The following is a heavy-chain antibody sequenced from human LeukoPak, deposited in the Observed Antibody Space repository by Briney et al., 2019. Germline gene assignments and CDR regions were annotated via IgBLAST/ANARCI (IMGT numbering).Heavy chain of an antibody. CDR2: IWSDASNT. CDR1: GFTFSHYG. J-gene: IGHJ4*02. Sequence: GGSLRLSCETSGFTFSHYGMHWVRQAPGAGLEWVAVIWSDASNTYYADSVKGRFTTSRDNSRNTLYLQMSSLRAEDTAVYYCAKDAERGFDYSNSLNYWGQGTLVTVSS. V-gene: IGHV3-33*06. D-gene: IGHD4-11*01. CDR3: AKDAERGFDYSNSLNY.